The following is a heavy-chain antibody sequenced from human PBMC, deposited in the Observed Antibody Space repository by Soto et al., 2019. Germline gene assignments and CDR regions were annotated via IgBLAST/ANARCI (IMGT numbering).Heavy chain of an antibody. CDR1: GFTFISYA. CDR3: AKVGSHCGSHYDAFDI. Sequence: EVQLLESGGGLAQPGGSLRLSCAASGFTFISYAMNWVRRAPGKGLEWVSAISGTGDRTYYADSVKGRFTISRDNSKNTLYLQMNSLRAEDTAVFFCAKVGSHCGSHYDAFDIWGQGTTVTVSS. J-gene: IGHJ3*02. CDR2: ISGTGDRT. D-gene: IGHD3-16*01. V-gene: IGHV3-23*01.